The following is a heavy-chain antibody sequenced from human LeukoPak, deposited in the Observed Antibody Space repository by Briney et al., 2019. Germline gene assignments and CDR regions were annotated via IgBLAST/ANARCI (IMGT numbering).Heavy chain of an antibody. V-gene: IGHV4-31*03. CDR3: ARDGPYYDILV. Sequence: PSQTLSLTCTVSSGSISSGGHYWSRIRQHPGKGLEWIGYIYYSGSTYYNPSLKSRVTISVDTSKNQFSLKLSSVTAADTAVYYCARDGPYYDILVWGQGTLFTVSS. CDR1: SGSISSGGHY. CDR2: IYYSGST. J-gene: IGHJ4*02. D-gene: IGHD3-9*01.